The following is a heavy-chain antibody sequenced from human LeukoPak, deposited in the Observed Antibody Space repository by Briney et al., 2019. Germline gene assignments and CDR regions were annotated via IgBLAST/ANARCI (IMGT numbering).Heavy chain of an antibody. D-gene: IGHD1-26*01. J-gene: IGHJ5*02. CDR3: ARSVRGRYYAPFDP. CDR1: GFTFSDYY. CDR2: ISSSGSTI. Sequence: GGSLRLSCAASGFTFSDYYMSWIRQAPGKGLEWVSYISSSGSTIYYVDSVKGRFTISRDNAKNSLYLQMNSLRAEDTAVYYCARSVRGRYYAPFDPWGQGTLVTVSS. V-gene: IGHV3-11*01.